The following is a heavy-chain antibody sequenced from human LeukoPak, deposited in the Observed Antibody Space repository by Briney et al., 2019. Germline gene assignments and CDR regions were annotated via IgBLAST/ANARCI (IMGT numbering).Heavy chain of an antibody. CDR3: ARSGGSYYDFDY. CDR1: GFTFSSYG. D-gene: IGHD1-26*01. CDR2: IWYDGSNK. V-gene: IGHV3-33*01. J-gene: IGHJ4*02. Sequence: PGGSLRLSCAASGFTFSSYGMHWVRQAPGKGLEWVAVIWYDGSNKYYADSVKGRFTISRDNSKNTLYLQMNSLRAEDTAVYYCARSGGSYYDFDYWGQGTLVTVSS.